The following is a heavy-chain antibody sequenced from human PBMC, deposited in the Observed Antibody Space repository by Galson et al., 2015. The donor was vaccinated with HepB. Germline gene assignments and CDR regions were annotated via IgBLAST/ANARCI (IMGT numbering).Heavy chain of an antibody. J-gene: IGHJ4*02. CDR1: GHTFRTSA. D-gene: IGHD6-19*01. CDR3: ASAIAVAGSYYFDF. CDR2: IHAGNGNT. Sequence: SVKVSCKASGHTFRTSAIHWVRQSPGQRFEWMGWIHAGNGNTVYSQKLQGRLSIYRDTAASTVYMDLSSLRSEDTAVYYCASAIAVAGSYYFDFWGQGTLVTVSS. V-gene: IGHV1-3*01.